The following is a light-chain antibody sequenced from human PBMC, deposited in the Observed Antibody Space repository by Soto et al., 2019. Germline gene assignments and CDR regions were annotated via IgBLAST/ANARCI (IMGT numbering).Light chain of an antibody. V-gene: IGKV1-17*01. Sequence: DIQMTQSPSSLSASVGDRVTITCRASQGIGNDLGWYQQKPGKAPKRLIYAASSLQSGVPSRFSGRGSGTEFTLTISSLQPEDFATYYCLQHNSYSWTFGQGTKVDIK. CDR2: AAS. CDR3: LQHNSYSWT. J-gene: IGKJ1*01. CDR1: QGIGND.